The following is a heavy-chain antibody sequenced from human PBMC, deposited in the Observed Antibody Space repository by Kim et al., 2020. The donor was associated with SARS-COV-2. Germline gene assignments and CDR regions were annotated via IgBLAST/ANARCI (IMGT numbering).Heavy chain of an antibody. CDR3: ARGARAFDI. CDR2: GRNE. V-gene: IGHV3-30*01. J-gene: IGHJ3*02. Sequence: GRNEYSAESVRGRFTISRDNSKNTLFLLMNNLKVEDTALYYCARGARAFDIWGQGTMVTVSS.